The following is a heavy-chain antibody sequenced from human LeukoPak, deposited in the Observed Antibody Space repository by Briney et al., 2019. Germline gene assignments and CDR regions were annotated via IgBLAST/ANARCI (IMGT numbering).Heavy chain of an antibody. D-gene: IGHD3-10*01. V-gene: IGHV3-23*01. J-gene: IGHJ4*02. CDR1: GFPFSSYA. Sequence: GGSLRLSCAASGFPFSSYAMSWVRQAPGKGLEWVSAISGSGGSTYYADSVKGRFTISRDNSKNTLYLQMNSLRAEDTAVYYCAKYRGFGDSYDSWGQGTLVTVSS. CDR3: AKYRGFGDSYDS. CDR2: ISGSGGST.